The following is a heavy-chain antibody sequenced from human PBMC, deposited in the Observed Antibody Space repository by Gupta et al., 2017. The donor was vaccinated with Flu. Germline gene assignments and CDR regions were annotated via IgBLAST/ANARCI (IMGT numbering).Heavy chain of an antibody. V-gene: IGHV4-59*12. CDR1: GGSLSTYY. D-gene: IGHD3-16*01. CDR2: VYFGGST. CDR3: ARAWGGHWFFDP. Sequence: GPGLVKPSETLSLTCTVSGGSLSTYYWNWIRQPPGKGLEWIGYVYFGGSTNYNPSLKSRVTISIDTSKNQFSLELTSVTAADTAAYYCARAWGGHWFFDPWGRGTVVTV. J-gene: IGHJ2*01.